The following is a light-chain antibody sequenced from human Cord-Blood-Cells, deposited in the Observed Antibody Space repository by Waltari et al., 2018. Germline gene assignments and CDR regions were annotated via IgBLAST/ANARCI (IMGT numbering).Light chain of an antibody. CDR3: QQSYSTPLT. J-gene: IGKJ4*01. Sequence: DIQMPQSPSSLSASVGERVTLTFRASQSISSYFNWYQQKQGKAPKLLIYAASSLQSGVPSRFSGSGSGTDFTLTISSLQPEDFATYYCQQSYSTPLTFGGGTKVEIK. V-gene: IGKV1-39*01. CDR2: AAS. CDR1: QSISSY.